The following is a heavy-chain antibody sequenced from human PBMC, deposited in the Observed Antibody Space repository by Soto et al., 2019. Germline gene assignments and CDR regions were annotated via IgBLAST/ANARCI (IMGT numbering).Heavy chain of an antibody. CDR3: ARPPGVGQPGDP. CDR1: GFTFSSYA. CDR2: ISYDGSNK. D-gene: IGHD1-26*01. J-gene: IGHJ5*02. V-gene: IGHV3-30-3*01. Sequence: QVQLVESGGGVVQPGRSLRLSCAASGFTFSSYAMHWVRQAPGKGLEWVAVISYDGSNKYYADSVKGRFTISRDNSKNTLYLQVNSLRAEDTAVYYCARPPGVGQPGDPWGQGTLVTVSS.